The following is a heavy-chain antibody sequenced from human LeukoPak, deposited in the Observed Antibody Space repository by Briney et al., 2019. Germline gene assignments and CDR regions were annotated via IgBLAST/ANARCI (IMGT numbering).Heavy chain of an antibody. Sequence: GGSLRLSCAASGFTVSSNYMSWVRQAPGKGLEWVSVIYSGGSTYYADSVKGRFTISRDNSKNTLYLQMNSLRAEDTAVYYCARDQLPYDAFDIWGQGTMVTVSS. CDR1: GFTVSSNY. CDR3: ARDQLPYDAFDI. V-gene: IGHV3-66*01. J-gene: IGHJ3*02. D-gene: IGHD2-2*01. CDR2: IYSGGST.